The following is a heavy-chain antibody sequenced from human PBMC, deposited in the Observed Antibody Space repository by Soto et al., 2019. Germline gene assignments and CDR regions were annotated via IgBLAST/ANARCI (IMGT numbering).Heavy chain of an antibody. D-gene: IGHD3-10*01. Sequence: GGSLRLSCAASGFTFSGSAMHWVRQASGKGLEWVGRIRSKANSYATAYAASVKGRFTISRDDSKNTAYLQMNSLKTEDTAVYYCTRSRKGDYYGSGSSTQFDYWGQGTLVTVSS. CDR1: GFTFSGSA. CDR2: IRSKANSYAT. J-gene: IGHJ4*02. CDR3: TRSRKGDYYGSGSSTQFDY. V-gene: IGHV3-73*01.